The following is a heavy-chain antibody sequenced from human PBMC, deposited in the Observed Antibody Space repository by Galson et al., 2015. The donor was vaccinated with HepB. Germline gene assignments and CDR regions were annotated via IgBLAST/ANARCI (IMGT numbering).Heavy chain of an antibody. V-gene: IGHV3-48*03. J-gene: IGHJ4*02. D-gene: IGHD6-13*01. CDR2: ISSSGSTI. CDR1: GFTFSSYE. CDR3: ARGPRIAAAGKVY. Sequence: SLRLSCAASGFTFSSYEMNWVRQAPGKGLEWVSYISSSGSTIYYADSVKGRFTISRDNAKNSLYLQMNSLRAEDTAVYYCARGPRIAAAGKVYWGQGTLVTVSS.